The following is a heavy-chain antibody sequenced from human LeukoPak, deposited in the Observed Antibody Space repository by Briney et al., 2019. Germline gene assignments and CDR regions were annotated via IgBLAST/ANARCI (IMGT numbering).Heavy chain of an antibody. D-gene: IGHD3-10*01. J-gene: IGHJ4*02. CDR2: ISSSGSTK. V-gene: IGHV3-11*01. CDR3: ARDGHAYGRGSPHY. CDR1: GFTFSDYY. Sequence: GGSLRLSCEASGFTFSDYYMSWIRQAPGKGLEWASYISSSGSTKSYADSVKGRFTISRDNAKNSYLQMNSLRAEDTAVYYCARDGHAYGRGSPHYWGQGTLVTVSS.